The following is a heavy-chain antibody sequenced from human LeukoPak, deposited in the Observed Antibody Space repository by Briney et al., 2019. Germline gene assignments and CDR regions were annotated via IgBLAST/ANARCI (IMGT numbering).Heavy chain of an antibody. CDR2: IFYSGALFSRGDT. CDR3: ARALRPVIRWLQVAEYFQH. Sequence: SETLSLTCTVSGDAVINNHYYWGWIRQSPGKGLEWIANIFYSGALFSRGDTYYTPSLKSRVTISVDTSKNQFSLKLSSVTAADTAVYYCARALRPVIRWLQVAEYFQHWGQGTLVTVSS. CDR1: GDAVINNHYY. J-gene: IGHJ1*01. V-gene: IGHV4-39*07. D-gene: IGHD5-24*01.